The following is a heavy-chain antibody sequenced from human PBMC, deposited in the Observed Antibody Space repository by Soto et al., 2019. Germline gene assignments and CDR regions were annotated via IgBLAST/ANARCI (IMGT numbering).Heavy chain of an antibody. V-gene: IGHV4-59*01. CDR3: ARDLAAVPRAFDY. D-gene: IGHD6-13*01. CDR2: VYYAGTT. CDR1: GGSISSYF. J-gene: IGHJ4*02. Sequence: SETLSLTCTVSGGSISSYFYIWVRRPPGKGLEWIGSVYYAGTTDYNPSLKSRVTISVDTSKTQFSLNLRSVTAADTAVYYCARDLAAVPRAFDYWGRGTLVTVSS.